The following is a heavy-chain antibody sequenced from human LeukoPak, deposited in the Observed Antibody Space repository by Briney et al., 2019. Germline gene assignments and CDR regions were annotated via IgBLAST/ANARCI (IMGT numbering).Heavy chain of an antibody. J-gene: IGHJ3*02. CDR2: INHSGST. CDR1: GGSFSGYY. D-gene: IGHD6-6*01. V-gene: IGHV4-34*01. Sequence: SETLSLTCAVYGGSFSGYYWSWIRQPPGKGLEWIGEINHSGSTNYNPSLKSRVTISVDTSKNQFSLKLSSVTAADTAVYYCARGRSSSQAFDIWGQGTMVTVSS. CDR3: ARGRSSSQAFDI.